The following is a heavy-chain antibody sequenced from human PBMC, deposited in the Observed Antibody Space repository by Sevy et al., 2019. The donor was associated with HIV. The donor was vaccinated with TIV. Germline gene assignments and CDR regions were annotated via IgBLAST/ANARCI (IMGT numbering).Heavy chain of an antibody. CDR2: ISGSGGST. Sequence: GGSLRLSCAASGFTFSSYAMSWVRQAPGKGLEWVSAISGSGGSTYYADSLKGRLTISRDMSKNTLYLQMNSLRAEDTAVYYCASPGAGTIEDYLSYMDVWGKRTTVTVSS. D-gene: IGHD1-1*01. J-gene: IGHJ6*03. CDR1: GFTFSSYA. CDR3: ASPGAGTIEDYLSYMDV. V-gene: IGHV3-23*01.